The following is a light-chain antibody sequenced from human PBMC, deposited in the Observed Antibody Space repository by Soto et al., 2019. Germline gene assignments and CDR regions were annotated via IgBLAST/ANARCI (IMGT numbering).Light chain of an antibody. CDR3: QQRSNWPPT. J-gene: IGKJ1*01. CDR1: QSVSSY. CDR2: DAS. V-gene: IGKV3-11*01. Sequence: EIVFTQSPATLSLSPGERATLSCRASQSVSSYLAWYQQKPGQAPRLLIYDASNRATGIPARFRGSGSGTDFTLTISSLEPEDFAVYYCQQRSNWPPTFGQGTKVDI.